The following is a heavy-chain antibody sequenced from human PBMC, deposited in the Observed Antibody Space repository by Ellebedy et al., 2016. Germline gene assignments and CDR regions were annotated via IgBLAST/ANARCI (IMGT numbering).Heavy chain of an antibody. CDR2: INHSGST. CDR3: ARGKYCSSTSCYNGLDP. V-gene: IGHV4-34*01. CDR1: GGSFSGYY. J-gene: IGHJ5*02. D-gene: IGHD2-2*01. Sequence: SETLSLTXAVYGGSFSGYYWSWIRQPPGKGLEWIGEINHSGSTNYNPSLKSRVTISVDTSKNQFSLKLSSVTAADTAVYYCARGKYCSSTSCYNGLDPWGQGTLVTVSS.